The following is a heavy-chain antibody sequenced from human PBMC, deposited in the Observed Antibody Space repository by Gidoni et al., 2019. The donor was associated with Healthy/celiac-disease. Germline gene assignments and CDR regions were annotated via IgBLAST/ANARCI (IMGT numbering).Heavy chain of an antibody. V-gene: IGHV4-34*01. D-gene: IGHD3-3*01. CDR3: ARGLFWSGYWFPDV. Sequence: QVQLQQWGAGLFKPSETLSLTCAVYGGSFSGYYWSWIRQPPGKGLEWIWDINHSGSTNYNPSLKSRVTISVDTSKNQFSLKLSSVTVADTAVYYCARGLFWSGYWFPDVWVKGTTVTVSS. J-gene: IGHJ6*03. CDR1: GGSFSGYY. CDR2: INHSGST.